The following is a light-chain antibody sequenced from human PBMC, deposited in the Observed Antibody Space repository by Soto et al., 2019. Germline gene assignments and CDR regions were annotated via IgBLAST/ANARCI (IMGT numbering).Light chain of an antibody. V-gene: IGLV2-8*01. Sequence: QSVLTQPPSASGSPGQSVTISCTGTSSDVGGYNSVSWYQQHPGKAPKVIIYEVTKRPSGVPDRFSGSKSGNTASLTVSGLQAEDDADYYCSSYACSTNVLFGGGTQLTVL. CDR3: SSYACSTNVL. CDR1: SSDVGGYNS. J-gene: IGLJ3*02. CDR2: EVT.